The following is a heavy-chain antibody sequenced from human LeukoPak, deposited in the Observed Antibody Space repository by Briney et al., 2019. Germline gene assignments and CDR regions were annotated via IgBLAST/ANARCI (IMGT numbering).Heavy chain of an antibody. CDR3: ARGLAQQPSIKFDY. J-gene: IGHJ4*02. CDR1: GGSISSYY. V-gene: IGHV4-59*12. D-gene: IGHD6-13*01. Sequence: SETLSLTCTVSGGSISSYYWSWIRQPPGKGLEWIGYVFYSGSTNSNPSLKSRVTLSVDTSKNQFSLKLSSVTAADTAVYYCARGLAQQPSIKFDYWGQGTLVTVSS. CDR2: VFYSGST.